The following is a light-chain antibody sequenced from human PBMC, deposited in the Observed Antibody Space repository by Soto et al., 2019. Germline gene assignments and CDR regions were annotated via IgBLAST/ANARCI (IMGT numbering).Light chain of an antibody. V-gene: IGKV3-11*01. Sequence: EIVLTQSPATLYLSPGERDTLSCRASQSVSSYLAWYQQKPGQAPRLLIYDTSNRATGIPDRFSGSGSGTDFTLTVRSLDPEDFAVYYCQERRNWPITFGQGTRLEIK. J-gene: IGKJ5*01. CDR2: DTS. CDR1: QSVSSY. CDR3: QERRNWPIT.